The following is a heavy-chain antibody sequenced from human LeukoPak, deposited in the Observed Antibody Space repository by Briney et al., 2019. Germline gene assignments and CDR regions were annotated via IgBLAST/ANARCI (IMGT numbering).Heavy chain of an antibody. D-gene: IGHD3-16*01. CDR2: IRYDGNNK. CDR3: AKDKIWGEDYFDY. J-gene: IGHJ4*02. CDR1: GFTFSNYG. Sequence: PGGSLRISCAASGFTFSNYGMHWVRQAPGKGLEWVAFIRYDGNNKFYGDSVKGRFTISRDNSKNTLYLQMNSLRGEDTAVYYCAKDKIWGEDYFDYWGQGTLVTVSS. V-gene: IGHV3-30*02.